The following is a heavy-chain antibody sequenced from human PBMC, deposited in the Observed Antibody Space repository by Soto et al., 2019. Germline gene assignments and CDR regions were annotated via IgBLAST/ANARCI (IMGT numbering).Heavy chain of an antibody. J-gene: IGHJ6*03. D-gene: IGHD2-15*01. CDR1: GYTLTELS. V-gene: IGHV1-24*01. CDR3: ATASGYCSGGSCYSGDYYYYYMDV. Sequence: ASVKVSCKVSGYTLTELSMHWVRQAPGKGLEWMGGFDPEDGETIYAQKFQGRVTMTEDTSTDTAYMELSSLRSEDTAVYYCATASGYCSGGSCYSGDYYYYYMDVWGKGTTVTVSS. CDR2: FDPEDGET.